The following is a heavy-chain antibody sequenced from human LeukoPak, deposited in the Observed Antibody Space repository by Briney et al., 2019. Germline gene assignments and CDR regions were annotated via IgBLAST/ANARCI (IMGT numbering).Heavy chain of an antibody. V-gene: IGHV4-39*01. J-gene: IGHJ4*02. CDR2: IYYSGST. D-gene: IGHD4-17*01. Sequence: SETLSLTCTVSGGSISSSSYYWGWIRQPPGKGLEWIGSIYYSGSTYYNPSLKSRVTISVDTSKNQFSLKLSSVTAADTAVYYCARGIYGDSRFDYWGQGTLVTVSS. CDR3: ARGIYGDSRFDY. CDR1: GGSISSSSYY.